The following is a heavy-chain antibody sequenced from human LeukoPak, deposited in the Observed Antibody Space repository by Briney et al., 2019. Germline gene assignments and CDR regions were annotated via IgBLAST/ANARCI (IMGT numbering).Heavy chain of an antibody. CDR1: GGSFSGYY. Sequence: SETLSLTCAVYGGSFSGYYWSWIRQPPGKGLEWIGEINHSGSTNYNPSLKSRVTISVDTSKNQFSLKLSSVTAADTAVYYCVRGLDIVVVVAINYYFDYWGQGTLVTVSS. J-gene: IGHJ4*02. CDR3: VRGLDIVVVVAINYYFDY. V-gene: IGHV4-34*01. D-gene: IGHD2-15*01. CDR2: INHSGST.